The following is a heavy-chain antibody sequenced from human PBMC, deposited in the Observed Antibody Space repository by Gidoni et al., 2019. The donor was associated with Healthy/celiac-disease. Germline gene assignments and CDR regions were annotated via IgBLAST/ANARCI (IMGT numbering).Heavy chain of an antibody. CDR1: GFTFSSYA. CDR3: ARDLHYGSGSYIYGMDV. D-gene: IGHD3-10*01. J-gene: IGHJ6*02. V-gene: IGHV3-30-3*01. Sequence: QVQLVESGGGVVQPGRSLRLSCAASGFTFSSYAMHWVRQAPGKGLEWVAVISYDGSNKYYADSVKGRFTISRDNSKNTLYLQMNSLRAEDTAVYYCARDLHYGSGSYIYGMDVWGQGTTVTVSS. CDR2: ISYDGSNK.